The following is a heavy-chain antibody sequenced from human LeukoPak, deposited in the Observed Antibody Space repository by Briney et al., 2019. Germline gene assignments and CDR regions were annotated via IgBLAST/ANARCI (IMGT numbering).Heavy chain of an antibody. CDR1: GVSISSYY. CDR2: IYYSGST. V-gene: IGHV4-59*01. Sequence: SSETLSLTCTVSGVSISSYYWSWIRQPPGKELEWIGYIYYSGSTNYNPALKSRLTISVDTSKNQFSLKLSSVTAADTAMYYRARLTYDFWSGYYHYYFDFWGQGTLVTVSS. CDR3: ARLTYDFWSGYYHYYFDF. J-gene: IGHJ4*02. D-gene: IGHD3-3*01.